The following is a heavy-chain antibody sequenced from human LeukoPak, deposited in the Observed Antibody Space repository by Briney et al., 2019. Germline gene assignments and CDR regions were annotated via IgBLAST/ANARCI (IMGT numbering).Heavy chain of an antibody. V-gene: IGHV3-48*03. Sequence: GGSLRLSCAASGFTFSSYEMNWVRQAPGEGLEWVSYISSSGSTIYYADSVKGRFTISRDNAKNSLYLQMNSLRAEDTAVYYCARVLCGGDCWGGRGAFDIWGQGTMVTVSS. CDR1: GFTFSSYE. CDR2: ISSSGSTI. D-gene: IGHD2-21*02. CDR3: ARVLCGGDCWGGRGAFDI. J-gene: IGHJ3*02.